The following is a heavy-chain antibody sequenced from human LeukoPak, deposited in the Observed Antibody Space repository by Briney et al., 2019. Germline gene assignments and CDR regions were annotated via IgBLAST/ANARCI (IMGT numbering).Heavy chain of an antibody. V-gene: IGHV1-2*02. CDR2: INPNSGCT. J-gene: IGHJ4*02. D-gene: IGHD2-2*01. Sequence: ASVKVSCKASGYTFTGSYIHWVRQAPGQGLEWMGWINPNSGCTDFAQKFQGRVTMTRDTSISTAYMELTRLRSDDTAVYYCARASLPAAYWGQGTLVTVS. CDR1: GYTFTGSY. CDR3: ARASLPAAY.